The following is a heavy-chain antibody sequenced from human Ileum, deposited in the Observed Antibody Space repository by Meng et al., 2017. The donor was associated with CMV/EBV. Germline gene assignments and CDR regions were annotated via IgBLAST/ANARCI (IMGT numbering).Heavy chain of an antibody. J-gene: IGHJ6*02. CDR2: IHDTGFT. Sequence: GGSLRLSCEATGLSVSINTVSWFRQAPGKGLVWVSFIHDTGFTDYADSVKGRFTISKDTFKNTVNLQMNSLRADDTAVYYCATRKNVGSAVGWAWGMDIWGQGTTVTVSS. CDR1: GLSVSINT. CDR3: ATRKNVGSAVGWAWGMDI. V-gene: IGHV3-53*01. D-gene: IGHD6-19*01.